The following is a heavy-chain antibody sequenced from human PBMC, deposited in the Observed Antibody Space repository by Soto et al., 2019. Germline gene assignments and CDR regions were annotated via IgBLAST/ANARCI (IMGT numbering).Heavy chain of an antibody. CDR2: INHSGRV. V-gene: IGHV4-34*01. D-gene: IGHD3-22*01. Sequence: QVQLQQWGAGLLKPSETLSLTCAVYGGSFSGHSWPWIRQSPGKGLEWIGDINHSGRVNYTPYLKSRVTISLDTSKNQFSLTLSAVTAADTAMYYCSTRAYDTNGYYRFDPWGQGTLVTVSS. J-gene: IGHJ5*01. CDR3: STRAYDTNGYYRFDP. CDR1: GGSFSGHS.